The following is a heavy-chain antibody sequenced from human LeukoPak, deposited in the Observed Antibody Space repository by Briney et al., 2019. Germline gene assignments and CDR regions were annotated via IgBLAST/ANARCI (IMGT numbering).Heavy chain of an antibody. V-gene: IGHV3-23*01. Sequence: GGSLRFSCAASGFTFSSYAMSWVRQAPGKGLEWVSAISGSGGSTYYADSVKGRFTISRDNAKNSLYLQMNSLRAEDTAVYYCARDDSSGYFPYYYYGMDVWGQGTTVTVSS. CDR2: ISGSGGST. CDR3: ARDDSSGYFPYYYYGMDV. J-gene: IGHJ6*02. CDR1: GFTFSSYA. D-gene: IGHD3-22*01.